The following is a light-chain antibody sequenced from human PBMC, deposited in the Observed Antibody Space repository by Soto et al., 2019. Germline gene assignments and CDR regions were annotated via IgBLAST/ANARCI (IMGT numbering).Light chain of an antibody. V-gene: IGKV1-9*01. CDR3: QQLNTLPFT. CDR1: QGISNY. Sequence: DIQMTQSPSSLSASVGDRVTITCRASQGISNYLAWYQQKPGKVPKPLIYDASTLQNGVPSRFSGSGSGTEFTLTISGLLPEDFATYHCQQLNTLPFTFGQGTRLEIK. J-gene: IGKJ5*01. CDR2: DAS.